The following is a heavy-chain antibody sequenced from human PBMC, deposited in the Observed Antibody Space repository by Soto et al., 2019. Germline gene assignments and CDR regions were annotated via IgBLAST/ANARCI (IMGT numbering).Heavy chain of an antibody. CDR2: ISWNSGSI. J-gene: IGHJ6*02. Sequence: SLRLSCAASGFTFDDYAMHWVRQAPGQGLEWVSGISWNSGSIGYADSVKGRFTTSRDNAKNSLYLQMNSLRAEDTALYYCAKGFGRGGYYGMDVWGQGTTVTVSS. V-gene: IGHV3-9*01. D-gene: IGHD3-10*01. CDR1: GFTFDDYA. CDR3: AKGFGRGGYYGMDV.